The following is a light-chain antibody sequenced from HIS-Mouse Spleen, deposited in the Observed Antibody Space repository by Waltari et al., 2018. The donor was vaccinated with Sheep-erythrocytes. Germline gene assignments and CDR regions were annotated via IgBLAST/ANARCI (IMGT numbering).Light chain of an antibody. CDR1: SSDVGGYNY. Sequence: QSALTQPRSVSGSPGQSVTISCTGTSSDVGGYNYVSWYQQHPGKAPKFMIYEVSKRPPGVPDRFSGSKSGNTASLTISGLQAEDEADYYCCSYAGSYNHVFATGTKVTVL. J-gene: IGLJ1*01. CDR3: CSYAGSYNHV. CDR2: EVS. V-gene: IGLV2-11*01.